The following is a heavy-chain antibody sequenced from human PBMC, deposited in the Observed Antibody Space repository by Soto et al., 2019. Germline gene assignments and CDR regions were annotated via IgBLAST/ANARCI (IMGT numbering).Heavy chain of an antibody. CDR3: AREFEYCSSTGCYEQYNWFDP. Sequence: SVKVSCKASGGTFSSYAISWVRQAPGQGLEWMGGIIPIFGTANYAQKFQGRVTITADESTSTAYMELSSLRSEDTAVYYCAREFEYCSSTGCYEQYNWFDPWGQGTLVTVSS. CDR1: GGTFSSYA. J-gene: IGHJ5*02. V-gene: IGHV1-69*13. CDR2: IIPIFGTA. D-gene: IGHD2-2*01.